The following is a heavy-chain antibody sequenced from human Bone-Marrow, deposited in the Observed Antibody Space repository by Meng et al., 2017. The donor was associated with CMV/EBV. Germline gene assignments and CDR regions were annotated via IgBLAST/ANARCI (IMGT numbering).Heavy chain of an antibody. J-gene: IGHJ5*02. CDR2: INHSGST. V-gene: IGHV4-34*01. D-gene: IGHD3-10*01. Sequence: SETLSLTCAVYGGSFSGYYWSWIRQPPGKGLEWIGEINHSGSTNYNPSLKSRVTISVDTSKNQFSLKLSSVTAADTAVYYCARGGGSGPHYLFDPWGQGTLVTVSS. CDR1: GGSFSGYY. CDR3: ARGGGSGPHYLFDP.